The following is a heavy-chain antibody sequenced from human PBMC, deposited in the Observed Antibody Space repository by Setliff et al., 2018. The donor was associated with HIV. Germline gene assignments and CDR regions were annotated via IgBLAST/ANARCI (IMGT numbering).Heavy chain of an antibody. V-gene: IGHV3-74*01. CDR1: GLSFSSYV. CDR3: ARGPQYNFWGGYLGL. Sequence: GGSLRLSCAASGLSFSSYVMSWVRQAPGKGLEWVSRIDSDGSDTNYADSVRGRFTISRDNAKNTVYLQLTSLRAEDTAVYYCARGPQYNFWGGYLGLWGQGTLVTVSS. CDR2: IDSDGSDT. D-gene: IGHD3-3*01. J-gene: IGHJ4*02.